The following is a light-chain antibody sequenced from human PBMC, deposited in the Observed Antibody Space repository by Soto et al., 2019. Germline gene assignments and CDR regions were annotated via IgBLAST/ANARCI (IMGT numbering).Light chain of an antibody. CDR2: DAS. J-gene: IGKJ4*01. CDR3: QQRSNWPST. CDR1: QSVSTY. Sequence: EIVLTQSPVNLSLSPGERSTLSCRASQSVSTYLAWYQQKPGRAPRLLIYDASSRATGIPARFSGSGSGTDFTLTISSLEPEDFAVYYCQQRSNWPSTFGGGTKVEIK. V-gene: IGKV3-11*01.